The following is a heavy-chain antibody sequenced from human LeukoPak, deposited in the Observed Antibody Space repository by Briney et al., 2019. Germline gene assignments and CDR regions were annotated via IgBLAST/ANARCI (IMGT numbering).Heavy chain of an antibody. V-gene: IGHV3-7*01. Sequence: GGSLRLSCAASGFTFSSYWMSWVRQAPGKGLEWVANIKQDGSEKYYVDSVKGRFTISRDNAKNSLYLQMNSLRAEDTAVYYCARAHPGDYGDFQFDYWGQGTLVTVSS. CDR1: GFTFSSYW. CDR2: IKQDGSEK. D-gene: IGHD4-17*01. CDR3: ARAHPGDYGDFQFDY. J-gene: IGHJ4*02.